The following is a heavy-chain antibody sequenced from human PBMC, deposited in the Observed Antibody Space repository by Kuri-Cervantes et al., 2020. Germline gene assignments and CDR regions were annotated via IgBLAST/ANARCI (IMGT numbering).Heavy chain of an antibody. J-gene: IGHJ4*02. V-gene: IGHV1-58*01. CDR2: IVVGSGNT. D-gene: IGHD2/OR15-2a*01. Sequence: SVKVSCKASGFTFTSSAVQWVRQARGQRLEWIGWIVVGSGNTNYAQKFQERVTITRDMSTSTAYMELSSLRSEDTAVYYCARGRIRFRALDYWGQGTLVTVSS. CDR1: GFTFTSSA. CDR3: ARGRIRFRALDY.